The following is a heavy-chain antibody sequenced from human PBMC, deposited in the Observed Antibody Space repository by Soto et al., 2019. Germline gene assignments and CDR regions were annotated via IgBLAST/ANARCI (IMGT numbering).Heavy chain of an antibody. D-gene: IGHD3-10*01. CDR1: DDSITSGAYY. CDR2: IQYRGST. J-gene: IGHJ4*02. CDR3: AGMFWFGGLLFGY. V-gene: IGHV4-39*01. Sequence: HLQLQESGPGLVKPSETLSLTCTVSDDSITSGAYYWGLIRQPPGKGLQWIGSIQYRGSTYSNPSLKSRVAMSLDTSNNQFSMRLTSVTAADPAVYFGAGMFWFGGLLFGYWGQGTLVTVSS.